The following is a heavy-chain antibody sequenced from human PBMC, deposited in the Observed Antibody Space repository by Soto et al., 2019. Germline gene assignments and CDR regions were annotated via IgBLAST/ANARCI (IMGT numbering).Heavy chain of an antibody. CDR3: ARGQGGTFGHYDY. CDR2: INGGGGSI. CDR1: GFIFSSYW. V-gene: IGHV3-74*01. J-gene: IGHJ4*02. Sequence: GGSLRLSCAASGFIFSSYWIQWVRQAPGKGLAWLSRINGGGGSISYADSVKGRFTISRDNAKDTVYLQMNSLRVEDTAVYYCARGQGGTFGHYDYWGQGTLVTVSS. D-gene: IGHD1-26*01.